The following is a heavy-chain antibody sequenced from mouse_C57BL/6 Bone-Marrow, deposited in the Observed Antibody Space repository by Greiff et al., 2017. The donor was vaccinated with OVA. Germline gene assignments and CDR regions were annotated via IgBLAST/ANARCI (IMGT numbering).Heavy chain of an antibody. Sequence: DVHLVESGGGLVKPGGSLKLSCAASGFTFSDYGMHWVRQAPEKGLEWVAYISSGSSTIYYADTVKGRFTISRDNAKNTLFLQMTSLRSEDTAMYYCARETGTRGYFDVWGTGTTVTVSS. V-gene: IGHV5-17*01. D-gene: IGHD4-1*01. CDR3: ARETGTRGYFDV. CDR2: ISSGSSTI. CDR1: GFTFSDYG. J-gene: IGHJ1*03.